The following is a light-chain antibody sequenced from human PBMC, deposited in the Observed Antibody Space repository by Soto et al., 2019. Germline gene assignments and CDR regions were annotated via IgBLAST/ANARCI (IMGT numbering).Light chain of an antibody. Sequence: QSALTQPPSASGSPGQSVAISCTGTSSDVGNYNYVSWFQQHPGKTPKLIIYDVSKRPSGVPDRFSGSKSGNTASLTVSVLQADDEADYYYSSYAGNNDFVLFGGGTKVTVL. J-gene: IGLJ2*01. CDR3: SSYAGNNDFVL. V-gene: IGLV2-8*01. CDR2: DVS. CDR1: SSDVGNYNY.